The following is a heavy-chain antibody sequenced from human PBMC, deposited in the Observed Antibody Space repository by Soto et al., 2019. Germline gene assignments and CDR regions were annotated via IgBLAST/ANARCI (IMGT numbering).Heavy chain of an antibody. V-gene: IGHV3-23*01. CDR2: ISGSGGST. CDR1: GFTFSSYA. D-gene: IGHD2-2*01. CDR3: AKVGVEYQLLYWYFDL. J-gene: IGHJ2*01. Sequence: GGSLSLSCAASGFTFSSYAMSWVRQAPGKGLEWVSAISGSGGSTYYADSVKGRFTISRDNSKITLYLQMNSLRAEDTAVYYCAKVGVEYQLLYWYFDLWGRGTLVTVSS.